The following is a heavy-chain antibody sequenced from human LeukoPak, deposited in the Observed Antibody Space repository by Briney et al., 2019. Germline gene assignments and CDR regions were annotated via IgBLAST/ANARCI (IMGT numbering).Heavy chain of an antibody. CDR3: ARGPATEGTFDY. CDR2: INPNSGGT. V-gene: IGHV1-2*04. Sequence: ASVKVSCKVSGYTLTELSMHWVRQAPGQGLEWMGWINPNSGGTNYAQKFQGWVTMTRDTSISTAYMELSRLRSDDTAVYYCARGPATEGTFDYWGQGTLVTVSS. CDR1: GYTLTELS. D-gene: IGHD1-26*01. J-gene: IGHJ4*02.